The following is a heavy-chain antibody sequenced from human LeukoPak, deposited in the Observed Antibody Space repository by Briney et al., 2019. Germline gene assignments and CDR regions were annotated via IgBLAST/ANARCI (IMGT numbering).Heavy chain of an antibody. CDR1: GFTFSSYS. V-gene: IGHV3-21*01. D-gene: IGHD5-12*01. J-gene: IGHJ4*02. CDR2: ISSSSSYI. CDR3: ARDGLWEIVATIVYFDY. Sequence: GGSLRLSCAASGFTFSSYSMNWVRQAPGKGLEWVSSISSSSSYIYYADSVKGRFTISRDNAKNSLYLQMNSLRAEDTAVYYCARDGLWEIVATIVYFDYWGQGTLVTVSS.